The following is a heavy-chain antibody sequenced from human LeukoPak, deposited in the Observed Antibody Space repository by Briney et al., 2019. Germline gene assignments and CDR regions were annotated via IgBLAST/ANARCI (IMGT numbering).Heavy chain of an antibody. CDR3: AKPATTSGYSIGDFAY. J-gene: IGHJ4*02. Sequence: GGSLRLSCAASGFTFSSYDMSWVRQPPGKGLELVSAISGRGGSTYYAASVKGRFTISRDNSKTTMYLKMNSMRAEDTAVYYCAKPATTSGYSIGDFAYWGQGTLVTVSS. D-gene: IGHD3-22*01. CDR1: GFTFSSYD. CDR2: ISGRGGST. V-gene: IGHV3-23*01.